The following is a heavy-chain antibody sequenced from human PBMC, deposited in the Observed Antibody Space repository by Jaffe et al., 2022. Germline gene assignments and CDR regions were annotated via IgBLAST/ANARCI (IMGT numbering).Heavy chain of an antibody. CDR2: ISSSSSTI. CDR3: ARDGGDSSGWPTDDY. V-gene: IGHV3-48*01. D-gene: IGHD6-19*01. J-gene: IGHJ4*02. CDR1: GFTFSSYS. Sequence: EVQLVESGGGLVQPGGSLRLSCAASGFTFSSYSMNWVRQAPGKGLEWVSYISSSSSTIYYADSVKGRFTISRDNAKNSLYLQMNSLRAEDTAVYYCARDGGDSSGWPTDDYWGQGTLVTVSS.